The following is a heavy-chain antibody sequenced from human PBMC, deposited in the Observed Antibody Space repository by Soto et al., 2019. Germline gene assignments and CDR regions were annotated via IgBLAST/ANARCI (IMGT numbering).Heavy chain of an antibody. Sequence: PSETLSLTCAVSGYSISSGYYWGWIRQPPGKGLEWIGSIYHSGSTYYNPSLKSRVTISVDTSKNQFSLKLSSVTAADTAVYYCARGSIAARDDAFDIWGQGTMVTVSS. J-gene: IGHJ3*02. CDR2: IYHSGST. CDR1: GYSISSGYY. CDR3: ARGSIAARDDAFDI. D-gene: IGHD6-6*01. V-gene: IGHV4-38-2*01.